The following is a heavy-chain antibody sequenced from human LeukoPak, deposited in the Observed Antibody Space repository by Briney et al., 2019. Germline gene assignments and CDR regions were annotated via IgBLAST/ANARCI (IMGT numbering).Heavy chain of an antibody. CDR2: ISAYNGNT. CDR1: GYTFTSYG. CDR3: ARRDSGSYHYYYYMDV. J-gene: IGHJ6*03. D-gene: IGHD1-26*01. V-gene: IGHV1-18*01. Sequence: ASVKVSCKASGYTFTSYGISWVRQAPGQGLEWMGWISAYNGNTNYAQKLQGRVTMTTDTSTSTAYMELRSLRSDDTAVYYCARRDSGSYHYYYYMDVWGKGTTVTVSS.